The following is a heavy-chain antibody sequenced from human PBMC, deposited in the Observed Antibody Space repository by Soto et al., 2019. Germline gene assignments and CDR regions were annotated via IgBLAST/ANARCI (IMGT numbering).Heavy chain of an antibody. J-gene: IGHJ4*02. CDR3: ARESRYCSGGRCYFLPGIDY. CDR1: GGTFSSYA. CDR2: IIPIFGTA. D-gene: IGHD2-15*01. Sequence: QVQLVQSGAEVKKPGSSVKVSCKASGGTFSSYAISWVRQAPGQGLEWMGGIIPIFGTATYAQKFQGRVTITADESTSTASMELSSLRSEDTAVYYCARESRYCSGGRCYFLPGIDYWGQGTLVTVSS. V-gene: IGHV1-69*12.